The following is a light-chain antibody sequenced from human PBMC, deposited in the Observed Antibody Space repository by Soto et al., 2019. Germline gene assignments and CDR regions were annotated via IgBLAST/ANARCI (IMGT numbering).Light chain of an antibody. CDR2: GAS. CDR3: QHYGSSRT. Sequence: EIVLTQSPGTLSLSPGERATLSCRASQSVSSSLAWYQQKPGQAPRLLIYGASSRATGIPDRFSGSGSGPDFTLTISSLEPEDFAVYFCQHYGSSRTFGQGTKVDIK. CDR1: QSVSSS. V-gene: IGKV3-20*01. J-gene: IGKJ1*01.